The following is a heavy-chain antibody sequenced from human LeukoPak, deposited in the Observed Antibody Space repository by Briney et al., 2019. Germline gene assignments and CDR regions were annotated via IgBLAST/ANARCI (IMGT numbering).Heavy chain of an antibody. D-gene: IGHD3-16*02. J-gene: IGHJ4*02. CDR2: ISYDGSNK. CDR3: AKVSGCKITFGGFID. CDR1: AFTFSNYG. V-gene: IGHV3-30*18. Sequence: PGGSLRLSCAASAFTFSNYGMHCVRQAPGKGLEWVAVISYDGSNKYYAESEKGRSTIARENTKNTLYLQMNRLRAENTAVFYCAKVSGCKITFGGFIDWGQGTPVTVSS.